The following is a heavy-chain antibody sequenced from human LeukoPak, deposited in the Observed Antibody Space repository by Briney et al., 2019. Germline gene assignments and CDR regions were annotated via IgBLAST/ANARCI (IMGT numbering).Heavy chain of an antibody. D-gene: IGHD3-22*01. Sequence: GSLRLSCAASGFTVSSNYMSWVRQAPGKGLEWIGEINHSGSTNYNPSLKSRVTISVDTSKNQFSLKLSSVTAADTAVYYCASSYRRWLFKPPPDYWGQGTLVTVSS. CDR1: GFTVSSNY. J-gene: IGHJ4*02. CDR2: INHSGST. V-gene: IGHV4-34*01. CDR3: ASSYRRWLFKPPPDY.